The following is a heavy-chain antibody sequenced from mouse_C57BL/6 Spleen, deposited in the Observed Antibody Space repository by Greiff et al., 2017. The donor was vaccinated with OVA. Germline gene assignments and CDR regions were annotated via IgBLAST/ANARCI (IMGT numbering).Heavy chain of an antibody. CDR2: IHPNSGST. J-gene: IGHJ2*01. Sequence: QVQLQQPGAELVKPGASVKLSCKASGYTFTSYWMHWVKQRPGQGLEWIGMIHPNSGSTNYNEKFKSKATLTVDKSSSTAYMQPSSLTSEDSAVYYCARDSSGYGLDYWGQGTTLTVSS. CDR1: GYTFTSYW. V-gene: IGHV1-64*01. D-gene: IGHD3-2*02. CDR3: ARDSSGYGLDY.